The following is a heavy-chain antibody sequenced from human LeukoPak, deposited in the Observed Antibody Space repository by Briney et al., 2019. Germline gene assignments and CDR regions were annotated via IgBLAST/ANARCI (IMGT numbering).Heavy chain of an antibody. CDR1: GFTVSSNY. Sequence: GGSLRLSCAASGFTVSSNYMSWVRQAPGKGLEWVSVIYSSGSTYYADSVKGRFTISRDNSKNTLHLQMNTLRAEDTAVYYCASRIATAGSVDYWGQGALVTVSS. J-gene: IGHJ4*02. CDR2: IYSSGST. V-gene: IGHV3-53*01. D-gene: IGHD6-13*01. CDR3: ASRIATAGSVDY.